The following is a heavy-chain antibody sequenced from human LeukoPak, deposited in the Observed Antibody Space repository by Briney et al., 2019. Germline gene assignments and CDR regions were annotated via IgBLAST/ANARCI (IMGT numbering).Heavy chain of an antibody. CDR1: GYTFTSYG. Sequence: ASVKVSCKASGYTFTSYGISWVRQAPGQGLEWMGWISAYNGNTNYAQKLHGRVTMTTDTSTSTAYMELSSLRSEDTAVYYCASTPYSSGWYAFDLWGRGTLVTVSS. D-gene: IGHD6-19*01. CDR2: ISAYNGNT. J-gene: IGHJ2*01. V-gene: IGHV1-18*01. CDR3: ASTPYSSGWYAFDL.